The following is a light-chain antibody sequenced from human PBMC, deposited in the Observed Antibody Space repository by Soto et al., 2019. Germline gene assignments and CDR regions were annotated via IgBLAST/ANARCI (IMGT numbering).Light chain of an antibody. CDR1: QSVSSN. Sequence: EIVMTQSPATLSVSPGERATLSCRASQSVSSNLAWYQQKPGQAPRLLISGASTRATGIPARFSGSGSGTEFTLTIGSLQSEDLAVYYCQQYNNWPPLSFGGGTKVDIK. J-gene: IGKJ4*01. CDR3: QQYNNWPPLS. V-gene: IGKV3-15*01. CDR2: GAS.